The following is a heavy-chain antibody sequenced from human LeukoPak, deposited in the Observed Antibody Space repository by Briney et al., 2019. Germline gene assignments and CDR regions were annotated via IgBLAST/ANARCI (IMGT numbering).Heavy chain of an antibody. CDR3: ARAPYCSGGSCYSPFDY. CDR2: IKQDGSEK. J-gene: IGHJ4*02. D-gene: IGHD2-15*01. CDR1: GVIFSSYA. V-gene: IGHV3-7*01. Sequence: GGSLRLSCADSGVIFSSYAMTWVRQAPGKGLMWVANIKQDGSEKYYVDSVKGRFTISRDNAKNSLYLQMNSLRAEDTAVYYCARAPYCSGGSCYSPFDYWGQGTLVTVSS.